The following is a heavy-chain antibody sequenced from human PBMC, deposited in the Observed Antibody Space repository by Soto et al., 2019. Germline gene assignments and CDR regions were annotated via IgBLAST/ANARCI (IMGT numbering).Heavy chain of an antibody. D-gene: IGHD4-17*01. CDR1: GGSISSSSYY. CDR2: IYYSGST. Sequence: PSETLSLTCTVSGGSISSSSYYWGWIRQPPGKGLEWIGSIYYSGSTYYNPSLKSRVTISVDTSKNQFSLKLSSVTAADTAVYYCARPGVAEEYGDYRWYFDLWGRGTLVTVSS. V-gene: IGHV4-39*01. J-gene: IGHJ2*01. CDR3: ARPGVAEEYGDYRWYFDL.